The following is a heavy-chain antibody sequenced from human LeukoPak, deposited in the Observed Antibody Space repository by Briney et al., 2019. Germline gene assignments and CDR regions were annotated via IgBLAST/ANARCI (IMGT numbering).Heavy chain of an antibody. Sequence: GGSLRLSCAASGFTFSSYWMSWVRQAPGKGLEWVSAISGSGGSTYYADSVKGRFTISRDNSKNTLYLQMNSLRAEDTAVYYCAKDPRVEYYFDYWGQGTLVTVSS. V-gene: IGHV3-23*01. J-gene: IGHJ4*02. CDR3: AKDPRVEYYFDY. CDR2: ISGSGGST. CDR1: GFTFSSYW.